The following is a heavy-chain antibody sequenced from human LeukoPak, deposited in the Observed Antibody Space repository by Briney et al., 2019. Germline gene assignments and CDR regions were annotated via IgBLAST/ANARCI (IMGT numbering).Heavy chain of an antibody. D-gene: IGHD5-18*01. J-gene: IGHJ6*03. V-gene: IGHV3-66*02. CDR2: IYSGGST. Sequence: HPGGSLRLSCAASGFTVSSNYMSWVRQAPGKGLEWVSVIYSGGSTYYADSVKGRFTISRDNSKNTLYLQMNSLRAEDTAVYYCARDLHSYGYSGGYYYYMDVWGKGTTVTVSS. CDR3: ARDLHSYGYSGGYYYYMDV. CDR1: GFTVSSNY.